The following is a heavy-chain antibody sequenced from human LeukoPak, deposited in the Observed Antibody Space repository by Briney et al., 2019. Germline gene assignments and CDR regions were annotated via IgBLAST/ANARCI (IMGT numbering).Heavy chain of an antibody. D-gene: IGHD3-16*02. V-gene: IGHV3-30*18. CDR1: GFTFSSYG. CDR2: ISYDGSNK. CDR3: ANGPRIMITFGGVLVRPLAAFDI. Sequence: GRSLRPSCAASGFTFSSYGMHWVRQAPGKGLEWVAVISYDGSNKYYADSVKGRFTISRDNSKNTLYLQMNSLRAEDTAVYYCANGPRIMITFGGVLVRPLAAFDIWGQGTMVTVSS. J-gene: IGHJ3*02.